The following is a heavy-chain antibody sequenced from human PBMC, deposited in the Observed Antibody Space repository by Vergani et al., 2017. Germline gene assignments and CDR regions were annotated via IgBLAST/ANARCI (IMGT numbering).Heavy chain of an antibody. J-gene: IGHJ5*02. Sequence: QVQLQQWGAGLLKPSETLSLTCAVYGGSFSGYYWSWIRQPPGKGLEWIGEINHSGSTNYNPSLKSRVTISVDTSKNQFSRKLSSVTAADTAVYYCARGKGRSGSNWFDPWGQGTLVTVSS. V-gene: IGHV4-34*01. CDR1: GGSFSGYY. D-gene: IGHD3-22*01. CDR3: ARGKGRSGSNWFDP. CDR2: INHSGST.